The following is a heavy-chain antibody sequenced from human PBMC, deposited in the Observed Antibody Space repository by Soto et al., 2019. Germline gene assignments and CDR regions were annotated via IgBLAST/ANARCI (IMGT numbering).Heavy chain of an antibody. D-gene: IGHD3-22*01. V-gene: IGHV3-23*01. CDR1: GFTFSTYA. CDR2: ISAGGGST. J-gene: IGHJ4*02. Sequence: QPGGSLRLSCAASGFTFSTYAMSWVRQAPGKGLEWVSTISAGGGSTYYADSVRGRFTISRDNSQNTLYLQMHSPRAEDTAVDYCASYYYFNSGSLRSFDYWGQGTLVTVSS. CDR3: ASYYYFNSGSLRSFDY.